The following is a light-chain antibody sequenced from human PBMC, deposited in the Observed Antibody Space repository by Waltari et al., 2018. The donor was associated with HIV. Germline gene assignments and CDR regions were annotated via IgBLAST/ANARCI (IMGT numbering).Light chain of an antibody. Sequence: QSALAQPASVSGPPGQSVSISCIGTSTNVGEDESVSWYQHVPGKAPRLIIYDLSQRPPGISHRFSGSRSGDAASLMIFGLQPEDEGDYYCLSYVGGGQYVFGGGT. CDR1: STNVGEDES. J-gene: IGLJ1*01. V-gene: IGLV2-23*02. CDR2: DLS. CDR3: LSYVGGGQYV.